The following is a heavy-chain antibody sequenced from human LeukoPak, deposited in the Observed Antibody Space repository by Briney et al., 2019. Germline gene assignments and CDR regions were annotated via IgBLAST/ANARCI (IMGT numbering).Heavy chain of an antibody. CDR1: GGTFTIYA. D-gene: IGHD2-15*01. V-gene: IGHV1-24*01. CDR3: ATDVVLRRPARFDP. CDR2: FDPEDGET. Sequence: RASVKVSCKASGGTFTIYAISWVRQAPGKRLEWMGGFDPEDGETIYAQKFQGRVTMTEDTSTDTAYMELSSLRSEDTAVYYCATDVVLRRPARFDPWGQGTLVTVSS. J-gene: IGHJ5*02.